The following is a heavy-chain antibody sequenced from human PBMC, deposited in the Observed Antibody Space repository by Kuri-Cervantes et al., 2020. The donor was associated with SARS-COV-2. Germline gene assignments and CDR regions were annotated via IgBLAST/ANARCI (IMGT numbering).Heavy chain of an antibody. CDR3: ARETQQFDY. V-gene: IGHV4-59*12. Sequence: SETLSLTCTVSSGSISRYYWSWIRQAPGKGLEWIGYVYYDGTTRYNPSLKSRVTMSVDTSKNQFSLKLSSVTAADTAVYYCARETQQFDYWGQGTLVTVSS. J-gene: IGHJ4*02. D-gene: IGHD1/OR15-1a*01. CDR1: SGSISRYY. CDR2: VYYDGTT.